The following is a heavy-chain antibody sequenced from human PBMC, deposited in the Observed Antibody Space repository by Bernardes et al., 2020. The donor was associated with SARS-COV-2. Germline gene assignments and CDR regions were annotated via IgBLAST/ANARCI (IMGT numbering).Heavy chain of an antibody. V-gene: IGHV4-59*01. CDR3: ARDSLVGYFDY. CDR1: GGSISNYH. J-gene: IGHJ4*02. Sequence: PESLSLTCTVSGGSISNYHGSWARQPPGKGLDLIGYTYYSGSTNYNPSLKSRVTISLDTSKNQFSLKLSSVTAADTAVYYCARDSLVGYFDYWGQGTLVTVSS. CDR2: TYYSGST. D-gene: IGHD3-16*02.